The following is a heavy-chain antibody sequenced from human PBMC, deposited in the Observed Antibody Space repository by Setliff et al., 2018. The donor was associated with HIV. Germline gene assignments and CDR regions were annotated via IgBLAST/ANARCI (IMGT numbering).Heavy chain of an antibody. CDR1: GFTFSTSW. J-gene: IGHJ4*02. Sequence: SLRLSCAASGFTFSTSWMTWVRQAPGQGLEWVANIKGDGSAEYYVDSAKGRFTISRDNAKNSLYLQMNSLRAEDTAIYYCASSRPPDDSSGFLDHWGQGTLVTVSS. D-gene: IGHD3-22*01. V-gene: IGHV3-7*03. CDR2: IKGDGSAE. CDR3: ASSRPPDDSSGFLDH.